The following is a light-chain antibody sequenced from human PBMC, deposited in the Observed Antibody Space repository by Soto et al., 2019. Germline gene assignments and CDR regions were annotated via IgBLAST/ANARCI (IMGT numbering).Light chain of an antibody. Sequence: QSALTQPASVSGAPGQSIIISCTGTSSDVGGYNFVSWYQQHPGKAPKLMIYEVSKRPSGVSNRVSGSKSGNTASLTISGLQPEDEADYYCCSYAGNSGVFGGGTKLTVL. V-gene: IGLV2-23*02. CDR3: CSYAGNSGV. CDR2: EVS. J-gene: IGLJ3*02. CDR1: SSDVGGYNF.